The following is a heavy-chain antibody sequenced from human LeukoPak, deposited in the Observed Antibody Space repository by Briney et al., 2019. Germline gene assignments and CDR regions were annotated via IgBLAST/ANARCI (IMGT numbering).Heavy chain of an antibody. CDR3: TTDPQHDYPFDY. D-gene: IGHD4-11*01. CDR1: GFTFSSRDW. J-gene: IGHJ4*02. Sequence: PGGSLRLSCVASGFTFSSRDWMSWVRQAPGKGLEWVGRIKSKTDGGTTDYAAPVKGRFTISRDDSKNTLYLQMNSLKTEDTAVYYCTTDPQHDYPFDYWGQGTLVTVSS. V-gene: IGHV3-15*01. CDR2: IKSKTDGGTT.